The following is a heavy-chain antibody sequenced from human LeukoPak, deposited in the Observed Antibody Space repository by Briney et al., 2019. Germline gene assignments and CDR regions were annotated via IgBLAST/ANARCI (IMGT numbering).Heavy chain of an antibody. Sequence: SETLSLTCVVYGGSFIGYYWSWIRQPPGKGLECIGEINHSGSTNYNPSLKSRVTISVDTSKNQFSLKLSSVTAADTAVYYCARRSSKRFNWYFDLWGRGTLVTVSS. D-gene: IGHD5-24*01. CDR2: INHSGST. J-gene: IGHJ2*01. V-gene: IGHV4-34*01. CDR1: GGSFIGYY. CDR3: ARRSSKRFNWYFDL.